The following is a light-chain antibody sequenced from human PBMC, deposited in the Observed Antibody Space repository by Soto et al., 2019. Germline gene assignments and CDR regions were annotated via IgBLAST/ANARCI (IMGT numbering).Light chain of an antibody. Sequence: QAVVTQEPSFSVSPGGTVTLTCGLTSGSVSTRNYPSWYQQIPGQAPRTLIYNTNTRSSGVPDRFSGSILGNKAALTITGAQAEDESHYYCALYVGSGIHWVFGGGTKLTVL. V-gene: IGLV8-61*01. CDR2: NTN. J-gene: IGLJ3*02. CDR1: SGSVSTRNY. CDR3: ALYVGSGIHWV.